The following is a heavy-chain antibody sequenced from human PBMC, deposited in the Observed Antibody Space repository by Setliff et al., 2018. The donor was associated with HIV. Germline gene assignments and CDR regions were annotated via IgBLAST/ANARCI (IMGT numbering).Heavy chain of an antibody. J-gene: IGHJ4*02. CDR3: ARGAEDLAINPPSFDYYFDY. V-gene: IGHV1-18*01. CDR2: INTHSGYT. Sequence: ASVKVSCKASGYTFNNYGISWVRQAPGQGLEWMGWINTHSGYTNYAQNVQGRVTVTMDTSTSTAYMELSSLRSDDTALYFCARGAEDLAINPPSFDYYFDYWGQGTPVTVSS. D-gene: IGHD3-9*01. CDR1: GYTFNNYG.